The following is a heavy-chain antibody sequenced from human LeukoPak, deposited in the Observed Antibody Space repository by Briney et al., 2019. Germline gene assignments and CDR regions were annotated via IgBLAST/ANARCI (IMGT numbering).Heavy chain of an antibody. CDR2: INPNSGGT. V-gene: IGHV1-2*02. Sequence: ASVKVSCKASGYTFTGYYMRWVRQAPGQGLEWMGWINPNSGGTNYAQKFQGRVTMTRDTSISTAYMELSRLRSDDTAVYYCARVITMVRDGNYWGQGTLVTVSS. CDR3: ARVITMVRDGNY. CDR1: GYTFTGYY. D-gene: IGHD3-10*01. J-gene: IGHJ4*02.